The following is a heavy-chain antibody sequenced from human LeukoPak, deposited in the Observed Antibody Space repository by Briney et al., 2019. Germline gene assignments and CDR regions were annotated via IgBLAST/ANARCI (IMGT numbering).Heavy chain of an antibody. V-gene: IGHV1-69*06. CDR1: GGTFSSYA. J-gene: IGHJ4*02. CDR3: ASWGTYSSSSGGFDY. Sequence: GASVKVSCKASGGTFSSYAISWVRQAPGQGLEWMGGIIPIFGTANYAQKFQGRVTITADKSTSTAYMELSSLRSEDTAVYYCASWGTYSSSSGGFDYWGQGTLVTVSS. CDR2: IIPIFGTA. D-gene: IGHD6-6*01.